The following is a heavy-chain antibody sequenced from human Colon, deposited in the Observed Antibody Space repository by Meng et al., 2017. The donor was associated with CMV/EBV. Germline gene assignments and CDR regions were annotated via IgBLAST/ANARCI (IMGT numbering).Heavy chain of an antibody. J-gene: IGHJ4*02. Sequence: SVKGSGSPFTIYAIDWVRQAPGQGLEWLGYINTQTGNPTYSQGFTGRFVFSLDTSVSTAYLQISSLKAEDTAVYYCTRDQGSWLRIDFWGQGTLVTVSS. V-gene: IGHV7-4-1*02. CDR2: INTQTGNP. CDR1: GSPFTIYA. D-gene: IGHD3-10*01. CDR3: TRDQGSWLRIDF.